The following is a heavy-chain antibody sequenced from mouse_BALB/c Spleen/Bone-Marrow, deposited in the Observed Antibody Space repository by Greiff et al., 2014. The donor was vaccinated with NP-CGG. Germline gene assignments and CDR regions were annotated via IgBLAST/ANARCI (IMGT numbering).Heavy chain of an antibody. Sequence: QVQLKESGAELVRPGTSVKGSCKASGYAFTNYLIEWIKQRPGQGLEWIGVINPGSGGTNYNEKFKGKATLTADKSSSTAYMQLSSLTPDDSAVYFCARNANWLFTYWGQGTLVTVSA. J-gene: IGHJ3*01. D-gene: IGHD4-1*01. CDR1: GYAFTNYL. CDR3: ARNANWLFTY. V-gene: IGHV1-54*01. CDR2: INPGSGGT.